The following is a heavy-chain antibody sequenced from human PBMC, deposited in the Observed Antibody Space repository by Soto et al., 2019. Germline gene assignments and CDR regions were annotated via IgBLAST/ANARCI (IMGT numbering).Heavy chain of an antibody. Sequence: SETLSLTCAVYGGSFSGYYWSWIRQPPGKGLELIGEINHSGSTNYNPSLKSRVTISVDTSKNQFSLKLSSVSAADTAVYYCATGRGVRGVIITTYYYYGLDVWGQGTTVTVSS. CDR3: ATGRGVRGVIITTYYYYGLDV. J-gene: IGHJ6*02. CDR2: INHSGST. CDR1: GGSFSGYY. V-gene: IGHV4-34*01. D-gene: IGHD3-10*01.